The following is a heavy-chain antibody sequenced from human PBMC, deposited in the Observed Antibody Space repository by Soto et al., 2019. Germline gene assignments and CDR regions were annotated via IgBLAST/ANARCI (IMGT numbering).Heavy chain of an antibody. CDR3: AKSLSAIPGDS. J-gene: IGHJ5*01. D-gene: IGHD2-2*01. V-gene: IGHV3-7*05. CDR2: IKQDGSEK. CDR1: GFTFSSYW. Sequence: EVQLVESGGGLVQSGGSLRLSCAASGFTFSSYWMSWVRQGPGKGPEWVANIKQDGSEKYYVDSVKGRFTISRDNAKNSLYLQMTSLRAEDTAVYHCAKSLSAIPGDSWGHGTLVNVSS.